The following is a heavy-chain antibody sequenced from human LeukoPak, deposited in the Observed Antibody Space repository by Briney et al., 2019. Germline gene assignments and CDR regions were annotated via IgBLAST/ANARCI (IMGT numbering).Heavy chain of an antibody. CDR1: GFTFNTYA. CDR3: AKGPYGLGIYYGMDV. D-gene: IGHD3-10*01. J-gene: IGHJ6*02. V-gene: IGHV3-23*01. Sequence: GSLRLSCAASGFTFNTYAMHWVRQAPGKGLQWLSVIGGDGTTYYADSVKGRFTVSRDNSENTLYLQMNSLRAEDTAVYYCAKGPYGLGIYYGMDVWGQGTTVTV. CDR2: IGGDGTT.